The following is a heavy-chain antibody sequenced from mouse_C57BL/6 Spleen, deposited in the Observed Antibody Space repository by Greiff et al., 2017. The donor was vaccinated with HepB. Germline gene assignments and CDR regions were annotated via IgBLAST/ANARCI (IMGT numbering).Heavy chain of an antibody. CDR3: ARYYYGSNYAMDY. CDR2: ISSGSSTI. V-gene: IGHV5-17*01. D-gene: IGHD1-1*01. J-gene: IGHJ4*01. Sequence: EVMLVESGGGLVKPGGSLKLSCAASGFTFSDYGMHWVRQAPEKGLEWVAYISSGSSTIYYADTVKGRFTISRDNAKNTLFLQMTSLRSEDTAMYYCARYYYGSNYAMDYWGQGTSVTVAS. CDR1: GFTFSDYG.